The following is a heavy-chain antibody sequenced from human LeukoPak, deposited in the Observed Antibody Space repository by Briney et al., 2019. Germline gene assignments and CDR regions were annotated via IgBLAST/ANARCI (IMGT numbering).Heavy chain of an antibody. CDR2: ISGSGGST. CDR3: ARENEDTAMVTGTIDY. V-gene: IGHV3-23*01. CDR1: GFTFSSYA. J-gene: IGHJ4*02. Sequence: GGSLRLSCAASGFTFSSYAMSWVRQAPGKGLEWVSAISGSGGSTYYADSVKGRFTISRDNSKNSPYLQMNSLRAEDTAVYYCARENEDTAMVTGTIDYWGQGTLVTVSS. D-gene: IGHD5-18*01.